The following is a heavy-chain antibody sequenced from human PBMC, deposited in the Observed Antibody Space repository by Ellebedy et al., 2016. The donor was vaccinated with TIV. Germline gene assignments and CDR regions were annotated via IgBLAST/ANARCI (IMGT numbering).Heavy chain of an antibody. CDR3: AIRGRY. D-gene: IGHD3-10*01. CDR2: LYTGGTT. Sequence: GESLKISCAASGFTVSPNYMSWVRQAPGKGLEWVSVLYTGGTTLYADSVKGRFTISRDNSKNTVYLKMNSLRAEDTAVYYCAIRGRYWGQGTLVTVSS. J-gene: IGHJ4*02. CDR1: GFTVSPNY. V-gene: IGHV3-53*01.